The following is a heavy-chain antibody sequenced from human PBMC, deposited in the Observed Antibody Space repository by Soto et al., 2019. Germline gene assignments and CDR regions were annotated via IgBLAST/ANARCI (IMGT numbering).Heavy chain of an antibody. J-gene: IGHJ5*02. Sequence: SETLSLTCAVYGGSFSGYYWSWIRQPPGKGLEWIGEINHSGSTNYNPSLKSRVTISVDTSKNQFSLKLSSVTAADTAVYYCARGIGSSWYFLSWWFDPWGQGTLVTVSS. V-gene: IGHV4-34*01. CDR2: INHSGST. CDR3: ARGIGSSWYFLSWWFDP. D-gene: IGHD6-13*01. CDR1: GGSFSGYY.